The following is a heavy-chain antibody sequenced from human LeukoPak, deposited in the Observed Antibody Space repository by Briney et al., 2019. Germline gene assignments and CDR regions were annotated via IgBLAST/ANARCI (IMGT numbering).Heavy chain of an antibody. V-gene: IGHV1-69*13. CDR2: IIPIFGTA. J-gene: IGHJ5*02. D-gene: IGHD2-2*01. CDR3: GIGGSTSSEDWFDP. Sequence: SVKVSCKASGYTFTSYGISWVRQAPGQGLEWMGGIIPIFGTANYAQKFQGRVTITADESTSTAYMELSSLRSEDTAVYYCGIGGSTSSEDWFDPWGQGTLVTVSS. CDR1: GYTFTSYG.